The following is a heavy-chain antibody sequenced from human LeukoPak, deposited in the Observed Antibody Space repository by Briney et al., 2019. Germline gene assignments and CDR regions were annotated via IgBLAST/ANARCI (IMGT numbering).Heavy chain of an antibody. Sequence: SETLSLTCTISNDSTSNKRYFWAWIRQPPGKGLDWIGSVNYSGRSYYNPSLRSRLTMSVDTAMRQFSLRLTPVTAADTALYFCARDIDDVGALLDFWGEGTLVTVSS. CDR3: ARDIDDVGALLDF. J-gene: IGHJ4*02. V-gene: IGHV4-39*07. D-gene: IGHD1-26*01. CDR1: NDSTSNKRYF. CDR2: VNYSGRS.